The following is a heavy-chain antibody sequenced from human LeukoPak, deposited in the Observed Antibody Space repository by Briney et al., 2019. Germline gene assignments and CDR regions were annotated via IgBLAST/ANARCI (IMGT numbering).Heavy chain of an antibody. V-gene: IGHV4-4*07. J-gene: IGHJ6*03. D-gene: IGHD3-10*01. CDR2: IFTSGIT. Sequence: NPSETLSLTYTVSGGSISIYYWNWIRQPAGKRLEWIGRIFTSGITNYNPSLKSRVTMSVDTSKNQFSLNLSSVTAADTAVYYCARESSGSYYNPQGYMDVWGKGTTVTVSS. CDR1: GGSISIYY. CDR3: ARESSGSYYNPQGYMDV.